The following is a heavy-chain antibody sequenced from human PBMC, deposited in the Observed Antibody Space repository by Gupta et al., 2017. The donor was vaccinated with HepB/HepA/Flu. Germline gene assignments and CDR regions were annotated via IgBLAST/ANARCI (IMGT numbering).Heavy chain of an antibody. V-gene: IGHV1-69*06. J-gene: IGHJ5*02. CDR2: IIPIFDEA. CDR3: ARADCGGDCYSELGWFDP. D-gene: IGHD2-21*02. Sequence: QVQLVQSGAEVKKPGSSLKVSCKASGDTFSNYAISWVRQAPGQGLEWMGGIIPIFDEANYAQKFQGRVTITADKSTYTAYMELISLKSEDTAVYYCARADCGGDCYSELGWFDPWGQGTLVIVSS. CDR1: GDTFSNYA.